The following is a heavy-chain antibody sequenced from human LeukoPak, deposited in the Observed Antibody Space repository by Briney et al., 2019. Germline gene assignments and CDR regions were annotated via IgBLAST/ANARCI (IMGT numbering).Heavy chain of an antibody. CDR3: TRVGTLRGSGWYTD. CDR1: GFAFNDYS. V-gene: IGHV3-49*03. Sequence: GGSLRLSCTGSGFAFNDYSVSWFRQAPGKGLEWVGFIKSKAYGGTTEYAASAGGRFSISRDDSKSIVYLQMNSLRTEDTAFYYCTRVGTLRGSGWYTDWGQGTLVTVSP. J-gene: IGHJ4*02. D-gene: IGHD6-19*01. CDR2: IKSKAYGGTT.